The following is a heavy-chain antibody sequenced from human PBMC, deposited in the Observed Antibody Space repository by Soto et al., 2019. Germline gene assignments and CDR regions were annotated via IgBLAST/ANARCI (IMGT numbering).Heavy chain of an antibody. V-gene: IGHV3-23*01. CDR3: ARASSSLAAAGTLVNYYYYGMDV. D-gene: IGHD6-13*01. CDR2: ISGSGGST. Sequence: GGSLRLSCAASGFTFSSYAMSWVRQAPGKGLEWVSAISGSGGSTYYADSVKGRFTISRDNSKNTLYLQMNSLRAEDTAVYYRARASSSLAAAGTLVNYYYYGMDVWGQGTTVTVSS. J-gene: IGHJ6*02. CDR1: GFTFSSYA.